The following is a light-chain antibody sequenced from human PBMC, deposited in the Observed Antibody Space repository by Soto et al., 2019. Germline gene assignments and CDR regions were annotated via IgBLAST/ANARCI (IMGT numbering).Light chain of an antibody. J-gene: IGKJ4*01. CDR2: AAS. Sequence: IQMTQSPSALSASVGDRVTITCRASQGIRNDLDWFQQKPGKAPKLLIYAASSLQSGVPSRFSGSGSGTDFTLTISSLQPEDFATYYCQQSYSTPLTFGGGTKVDIK. CDR1: QGIRND. CDR3: QQSYSTPLT. V-gene: IGKV1-39*01.